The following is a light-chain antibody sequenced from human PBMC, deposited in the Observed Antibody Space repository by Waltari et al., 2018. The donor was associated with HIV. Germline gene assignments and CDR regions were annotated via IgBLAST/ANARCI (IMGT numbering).Light chain of an antibody. CDR2: RKN. Sequence: QPVLTQPPSASGTPGHGVTIPCSGSNSNIGPNSVFWYLHLPGMAPKLLIYRKNRRPSGIPARFSGSRSGTSAPLAISGLRSEDEADYYCATWDDSLIWVFGGGTKLTVL. CDR3: ATWDDSLIWV. J-gene: IGLJ3*02. V-gene: IGLV1-47*01. CDR1: NSNIGPNS.